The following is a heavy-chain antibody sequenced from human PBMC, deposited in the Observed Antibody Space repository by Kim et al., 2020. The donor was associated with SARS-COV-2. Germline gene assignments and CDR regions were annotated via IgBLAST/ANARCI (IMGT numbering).Heavy chain of an antibody. V-gene: IGHV3-30*18. D-gene: IGHD5-18*01. CDR2: ISYDGSNK. CDR1: GFTFSSYG. Sequence: GGSLRLSCAASGFTFSSYGMHWVRQAPGKGLEWVAVISYDGSNKYYADSVKGRFTISRDNSKNTLYLQMNSLRAEDTAVYYCAKEEPQLWLYGPQDYWGQGTLVTVSS. CDR3: AKEEPQLWLYGPQDY. J-gene: IGHJ4*02.